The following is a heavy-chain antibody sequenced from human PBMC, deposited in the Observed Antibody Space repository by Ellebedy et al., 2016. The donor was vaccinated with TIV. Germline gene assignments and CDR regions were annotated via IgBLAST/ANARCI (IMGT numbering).Heavy chain of an antibody. J-gene: IGHJ1*01. CDR1: GFTFSSYG. D-gene: IGHD2-2*01. CDR3: AKDRCSSTSCWAEYFQH. CDR2: ISYDGSNK. Sequence: GGSLRLSXAASGFTFSSYGMHWVRQAPGKGLEWVAVISYDGSNKYYADSVKGRFTISRDNSKNTLYLQMNSLRAEDTAVYYCAKDRCSSTSCWAEYFQHWGQGTLVTVSS. V-gene: IGHV3-30*18.